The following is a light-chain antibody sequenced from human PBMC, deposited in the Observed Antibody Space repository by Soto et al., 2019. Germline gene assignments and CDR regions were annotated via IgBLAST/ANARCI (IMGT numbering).Light chain of an antibody. CDR3: QQSYSTPYT. CDR2: AAS. J-gene: IGKJ2*01. Sequence: DIQMTQSPSSLSASVGDRVTITCRASQSMRSYLNWYQQKPGKAPKLLIYAASSLQRGVPSRFSGSGSGTDFTLTISSLQPEDFATYYCQQSYSTPYTFGQGTKLEIK. CDR1: QSMRSY. V-gene: IGKV1-39*01.